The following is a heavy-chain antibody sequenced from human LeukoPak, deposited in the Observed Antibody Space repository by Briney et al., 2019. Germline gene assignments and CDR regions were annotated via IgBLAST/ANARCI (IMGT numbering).Heavy chain of an antibody. Sequence: PSETLSLTCTVSGGSISHYYWSWIRQPPGKGLEWIGYIYYSGTTNYNPSFKSRVTISVDTSKNQFSLKLNSVTAADTAVYYCAREDPQTKVPEGMDVWGQGITVTVSS. CDR3: AREDPQTKVPEGMDV. V-gene: IGHV4-59*01. J-gene: IGHJ6*02. D-gene: IGHD4/OR15-4a*01. CDR1: GGSISHYY. CDR2: IYYSGTT.